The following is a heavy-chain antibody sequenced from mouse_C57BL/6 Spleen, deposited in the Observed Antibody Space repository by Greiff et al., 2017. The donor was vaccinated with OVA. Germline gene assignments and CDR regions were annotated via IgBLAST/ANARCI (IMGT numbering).Heavy chain of an antibody. CDR3: TRKYYGIYWYFDV. J-gene: IGHJ1*03. D-gene: IGHD1-2*01. CDR1: GYTFTDYE. V-gene: IGHV1-15*01. CDR2: IDPETGGT. Sequence: QVQLKQSGAELVRPGASVTLSCKASGYTFTDYEMHWVKQTPVHGLEWIGAIDPETGGTAYNQKFKGKAILTADKSSSTAYMELRSLTSEDSAVYYCTRKYYGIYWYFDVWGTGTTVTVSS.